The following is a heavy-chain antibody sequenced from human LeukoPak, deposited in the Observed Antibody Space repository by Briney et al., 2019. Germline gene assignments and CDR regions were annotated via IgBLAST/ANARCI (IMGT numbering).Heavy chain of an antibody. V-gene: IGHV3-23*01. D-gene: IGHD3-10*01. CDR1: GGSISSYY. Sequence: ETLSLTCIVSGGSISSYYWSWVRQAPGKGLEWVSAISGSGGSTYDADSVRGRFTISRDNSKNTLYLQMNSLRAEDTAVYHCAKGGDGSESYYPTTPFDYWGQGTLVTVSS. CDR2: ISGSGGST. CDR3: AKGGDGSESYYPTTPFDY. J-gene: IGHJ4*02.